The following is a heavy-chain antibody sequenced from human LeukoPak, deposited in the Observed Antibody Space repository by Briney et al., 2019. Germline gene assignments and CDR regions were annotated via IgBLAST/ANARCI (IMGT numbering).Heavy chain of an antibody. CDR1: GYTFIGYY. J-gene: IGHJ4*02. Sequence: ASVKVSCKASGYTFIGYYMHWVRQAPGQGLEWMGWINPNSGGTNYAQKFQGRVTLTRDTSISTAYMELSRLRSDDTAIYYCARNYYGSGIYYNPGGYWGQGTRVTVSA. CDR3: ARNYYGSGIYYNPGGY. D-gene: IGHD3-10*01. CDR2: INPNSGGT. V-gene: IGHV1-2*02.